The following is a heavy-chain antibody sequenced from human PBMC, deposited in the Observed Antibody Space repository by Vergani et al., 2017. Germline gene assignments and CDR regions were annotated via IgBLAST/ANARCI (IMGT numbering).Heavy chain of an antibody. V-gene: IGHV4-30-2*01. CDR1: GGPISSGGYS. CDR2: IYHSGST. J-gene: IGHJ4*02. CDR3: ARDRGYSYGLDY. Sequence: QLQLQESGSGLVKPSQTLALTCAVSGGPISSGGYSWSWIRQPPGKGLEWIGYIYHSGSTYYNPSLKSRVTISVDRSKNQFSLKLSSVTAADTAVYYCARDRGYSYGLDYWGQGTLVTVSS. D-gene: IGHD5-18*01.